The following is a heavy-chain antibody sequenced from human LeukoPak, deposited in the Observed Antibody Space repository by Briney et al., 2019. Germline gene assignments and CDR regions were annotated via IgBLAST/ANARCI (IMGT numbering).Heavy chain of an antibody. Sequence: GESLQISCKGSGYRFTSYWIGWVRQMPGKGLEWMGIIYPGDSDTRYSPSFQGQVTISADKSISTAYLQWSSLKASDTAMYYCARRETGSSGSSHFDYWGQGTLVTVSS. V-gene: IGHV5-51*01. CDR3: ARRETGSSGSSHFDY. D-gene: IGHD3-10*01. CDR1: GYRFTSYW. CDR2: IYPGDSDT. J-gene: IGHJ4*02.